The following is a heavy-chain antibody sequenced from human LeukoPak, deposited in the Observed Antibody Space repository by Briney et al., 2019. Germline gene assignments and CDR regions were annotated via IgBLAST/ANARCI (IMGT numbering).Heavy chain of an antibody. CDR1: GYTFTSYD. D-gene: IGHD2-2*01. Sequence: ASVNVSCKASGYTFTSYDINWVRQATGQGLEWMGWMNPNSGNTGYAQKFQGRVTMTRNTSISTAYMELSSLRSEDTAVYYCARVRQYPLYYYYGMDVWGQGTTVTVSS. CDR3: ARVRQYPLYYYYGMDV. J-gene: IGHJ6*02. V-gene: IGHV1-8*01. CDR2: MNPNSGNT.